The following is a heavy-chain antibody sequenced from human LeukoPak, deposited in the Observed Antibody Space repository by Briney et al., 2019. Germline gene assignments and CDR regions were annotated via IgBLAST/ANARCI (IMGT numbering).Heavy chain of an antibody. CDR3: ARDVSLYFDY. V-gene: IGHV3-11*01. J-gene: IGHJ4*02. D-gene: IGHD5/OR15-5a*01. Sequence: GGSLRLSCAASGFTVSSNYMSWVRQAPGKGLEWVSYISSSGSTIYYADSMKGRITISRDNAKNSLYLQINSLRAEDTAVYYCARDVSLYFDYWGQGTLVTVSS. CDR2: ISSSGSTI. CDR1: GFTVSSNY.